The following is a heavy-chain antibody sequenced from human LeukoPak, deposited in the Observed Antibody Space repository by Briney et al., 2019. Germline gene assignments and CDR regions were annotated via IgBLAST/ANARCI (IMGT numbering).Heavy chain of an antibody. J-gene: IGHJ4*02. V-gene: IGHV3-74*01. CDR2: INSDGSST. CDR3: ARGVPYDSWSGPHYSDY. CDR1: GFTFSSYW. Sequence: GGSLRLSCAASGFTFSSYWMHWVRQAPGKGLVWVSRINSDGSSTNYADSVKGRFTISRDSAKNSLYLQMNSLRAEDTAVYYCARGVPYDSWSGPHYSDYWGQGTLVTVSS. D-gene: IGHD3-3*01.